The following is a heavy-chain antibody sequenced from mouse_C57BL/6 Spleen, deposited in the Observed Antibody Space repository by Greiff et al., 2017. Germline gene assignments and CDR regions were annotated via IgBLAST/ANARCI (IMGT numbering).Heavy chain of an antibody. CDR3: ARSYYYGSSYFDY. CDR1: GYTFTSYW. J-gene: IGHJ2*01. CDR2: IHPNSGST. D-gene: IGHD1-1*01. V-gene: IGHV1-64*01. Sequence: QVQLQQPGAELVKPEASVKLSCKASGYTFTSYWMHWVKQRPGQGLEWIGMIHPNSGSTNYNEKFKSKATLTVDKSSSTAYMQLSSLTSEDSAVYYCARSYYYGSSYFDYWGQGTTLTVSS.